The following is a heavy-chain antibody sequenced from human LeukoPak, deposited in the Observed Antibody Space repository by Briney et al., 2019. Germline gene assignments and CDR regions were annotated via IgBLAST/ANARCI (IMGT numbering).Heavy chain of an antibody. D-gene: IGHD2-15*01. CDR3: AKNIVVVVAATDY. CDR2: ITGSGGAT. Sequence: GGSLRLSCAASGFTFSTYAVNWVRQAPGKGLEWVSAITGSGGATYYADSVKGRFTISRDNSKNTLYLQMNSLRAEDTAVYYCAKNIVVVVAATDYWGQGTLVTVSS. V-gene: IGHV3-23*01. CDR1: GFTFSTYA. J-gene: IGHJ4*02.